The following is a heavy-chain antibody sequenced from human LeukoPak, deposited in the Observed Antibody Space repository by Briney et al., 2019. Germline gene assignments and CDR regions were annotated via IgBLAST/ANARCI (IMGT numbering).Heavy chain of an antibody. CDR3: ARENCGGDCKTVFDY. D-gene: IGHD2-21*02. V-gene: IGHV3-74*01. CDR2: INSDGSST. Sequence: PGGSLRLSCAASGFTFSSYWMHWVRQAPGKGLVWVSRINSDGSSTSYADSVKGRFTISRDNAKNTLYLQMNSLRAEDTAVYYCARENCGGDCKTVFDYWGQGTLVTVSS. CDR1: GFTFSSYW. J-gene: IGHJ4*02.